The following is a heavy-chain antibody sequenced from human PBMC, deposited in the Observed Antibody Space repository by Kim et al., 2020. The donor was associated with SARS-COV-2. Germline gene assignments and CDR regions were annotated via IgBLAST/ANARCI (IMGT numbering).Heavy chain of an antibody. CDR2: IWYDGSNK. CDR1: GFTFSSYG. J-gene: IGHJ6*02. D-gene: IGHD3-22*01. CDR3: ARESHYDSSGPYYYGMDV. Sequence: GGSLRLSCAASGFTFSSYGMHWVRQAPGKGLEWVAVIWYDGSNKYYADSVKGRFTISRDNSKNTLYLQMNSLRAEDTAVYYCARESHYDSSGPYYYGMDVWGQGTTVTVSS. V-gene: IGHV3-33*01.